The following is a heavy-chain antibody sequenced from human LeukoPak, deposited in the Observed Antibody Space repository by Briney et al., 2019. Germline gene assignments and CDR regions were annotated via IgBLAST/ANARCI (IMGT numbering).Heavy chain of an antibody. Sequence: GGSLRLFCAASGFTFNNYWLSWVRQAPGKGLEWVANIKTDGSETYYVDAVKGRFTISRDNAKNSLYLQMNNLRVEDTAVYYCVRNLPGAGYWGQGTLVIVSS. CDR3: VRNLPGAGY. D-gene: IGHD3-9*01. CDR1: GFTFNNYW. J-gene: IGHJ4*02. V-gene: IGHV3-7*01. CDR2: IKTDGSET.